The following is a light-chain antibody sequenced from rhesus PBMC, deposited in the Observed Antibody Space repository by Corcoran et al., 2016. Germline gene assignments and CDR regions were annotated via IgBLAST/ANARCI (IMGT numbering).Light chain of an antibody. CDR1: QSVGSY. J-gene: IGKJ4*01. V-gene: IGKV3-24*04. CDR3: QQSSNLSP. Sequence: ETVVTQSPATLSLSPGERATLSCRASQSVGSYLAWYQQKPGQAPRLLIYGASSRATGIPDRFSGSGSGTEFPLTLNRLEPEDVGVYYCQQSSNLSPFGGGTKVEIK. CDR2: GAS.